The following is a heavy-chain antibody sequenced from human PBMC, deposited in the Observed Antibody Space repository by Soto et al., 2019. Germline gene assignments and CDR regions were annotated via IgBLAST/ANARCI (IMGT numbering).Heavy chain of an antibody. CDR1: GFTFSSYG. CDR3: ANAYYDSSGYLYYYYYYGMDV. V-gene: IGHV3-30*18. J-gene: IGHJ6*02. Sequence: PGGSLRLSCAASGFTFSSYGMHWVRQAPGKGLEWVAVISYDGSNKYYADSVKGRFTISRDNSKNTLYLQMNSLRAEDTAVYYCANAYYDSSGYLYYYYYYGMDVWGQGTTVTVSS. CDR2: ISYDGSNK. D-gene: IGHD3-22*01.